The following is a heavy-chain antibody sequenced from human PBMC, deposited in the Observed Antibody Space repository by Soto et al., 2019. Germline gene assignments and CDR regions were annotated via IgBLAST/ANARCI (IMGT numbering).Heavy chain of an antibody. CDR1: GFTFSSYA. Sequence: GGSLRLSCAASGFTFSSYAMSWVRQAPGKGLEWVSAISGSGGSTYYADSVKGRFTISRDNSKNTLYLQMNSPRAEDTAVYYCAKGIVVVVAATGIDYWGKGTLVTVS. D-gene: IGHD2-15*01. CDR3: AKGIVVVVAATGIDY. V-gene: IGHV3-23*01. CDR2: ISGSGGST. J-gene: IGHJ4*02.